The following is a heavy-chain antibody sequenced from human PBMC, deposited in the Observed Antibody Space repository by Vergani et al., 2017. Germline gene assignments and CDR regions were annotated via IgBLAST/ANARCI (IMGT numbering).Heavy chain of an antibody. V-gene: IGHV1-46*01. CDR1: GYTFTSYY. J-gene: IGHJ4*02. CDR2: INPSGGST. D-gene: IGHD2-21*01. CDR3: ADLYGDDGFSPF. Sequence: QVQLVQSGAEVKKPGASEKVSCKASGYTFTSYYMHWVRQAPGQGLEWMGIINPSGGSTSYAQKFQGRVTMTRDTSTSTVYMELSSLRSEDTAVYYCADLYGDDGFSPFWGQGTLVTVSS.